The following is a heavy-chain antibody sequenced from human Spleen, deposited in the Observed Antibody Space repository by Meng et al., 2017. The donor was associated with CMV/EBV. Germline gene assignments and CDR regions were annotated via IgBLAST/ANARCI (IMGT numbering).Heavy chain of an antibody. CDR1: GFTFSDYY. CDR2: ISSSGSTI. V-gene: IGHV3-11*01. CDR3: ARGSNITIFGVVIIWSYYYYGMDV. J-gene: IGHJ6*02. Sequence: GGSLRLSCAASGFTFSDYYMSWIRQAPGKGLEWVSYISSSGSTIYYADSVKGRFTISRDNAKNSLYLQMNSLRAEDTAVHYCARGSNITIFGVVIIWSYYYYGMDVWGQGTTVTVSS. D-gene: IGHD3-3*01.